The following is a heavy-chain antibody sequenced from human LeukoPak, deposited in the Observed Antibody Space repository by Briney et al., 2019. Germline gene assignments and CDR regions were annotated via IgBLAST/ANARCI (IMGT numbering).Heavy chain of an antibody. CDR3: AKDHGGSFDH. V-gene: IGHV3-64*01. CDR2: ISSNGGST. J-gene: IGHJ4*02. Sequence: GGSLRLSCAASGFTFSSYAMHWVRQAPGKGLEYVSAISSNGGSTYYANSVKGRFTISRDNSKNTLYLQMGSLRADDMAVYYCAKDHGGSFDHWGQGTLVTVAS. CDR1: GFTFSSYA. D-gene: IGHD4-23*01.